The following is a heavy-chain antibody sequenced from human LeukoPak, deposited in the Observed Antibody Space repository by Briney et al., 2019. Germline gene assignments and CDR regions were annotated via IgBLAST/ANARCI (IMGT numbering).Heavy chain of an antibody. V-gene: IGHV3-30*02. CDR3: ARGRSGVRGIIYYYYYYMDV. D-gene: IGHD3-10*01. CDR2: IRYDGSNK. J-gene: IGHJ6*03. CDR1: GFTFSSYG. Sequence: PGGSLRLSCAASGFTFSSYGMHWVRQAPGKGLEWVAFIRYDGSNKYYADSVKGRFTISRDNSKNMLYLQMNSLRAEDTAVYYCARGRSGVRGIIYYYYYYMDVWGKGTTVTISS.